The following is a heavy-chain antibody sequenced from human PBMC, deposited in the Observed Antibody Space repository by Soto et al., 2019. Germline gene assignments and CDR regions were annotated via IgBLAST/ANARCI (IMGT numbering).Heavy chain of an antibody. D-gene: IGHD3-10*01. V-gene: IGHV3-53*01. CDR3: ARDTSLYASGSFPPM. J-gene: IGHJ4*02. CDR1: GFTVGTNY. Sequence: PGGSLRLSCAASGFTVGTNYMSWVRQAPGKGLEWVSVIYTSGSTYYADSVKGRFTISRDNSKNTVYLQMNSLRAEDTATYYCARDTSLYASGSFPPMWGQGTLVTVSS. CDR2: IYTSGST.